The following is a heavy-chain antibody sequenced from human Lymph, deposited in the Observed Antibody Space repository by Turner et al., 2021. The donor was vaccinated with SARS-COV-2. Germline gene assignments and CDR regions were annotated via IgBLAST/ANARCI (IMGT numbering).Heavy chain of an antibody. D-gene: IGHD1-26*01. CDR3: ARMGSSSWYFDY. CDR2: IKQEGSEK. V-gene: IGHV3-7*01. CDR1: EFTLSYYW. J-gene: IGHJ4*02. Sequence: EVQLVESGGGLVQPGGSLRPSCAASEFTLSYYWMSWVRQAPGKGREGLANIKQEGSEKYYVDSVKGRFTISRDNAKNSLFLQMNSLRAEDTAVYYCARMGSSSWYFDYWGQGTLVTVSS.